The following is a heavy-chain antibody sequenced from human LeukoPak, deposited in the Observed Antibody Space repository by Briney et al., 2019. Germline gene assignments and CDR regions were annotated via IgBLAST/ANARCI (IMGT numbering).Heavy chain of an antibody. CDR3: ARSVVVVPAAIYWFDP. CDR1: GGSISSSSYY. Sequence: SETRSLTCTVSGGSISSSSYYWGWIRQPPGXXXXXXXXXYHSGSTXXXPXLKSRVTISVDTSKNPFSLKLSSVTAADTAVYYCARSVVVVPAAIYWFDPWGQGTLVTVSS. V-gene: IGHV4-39*01. D-gene: IGHD2-2*01. J-gene: IGHJ5*02. CDR2: XYHSGST.